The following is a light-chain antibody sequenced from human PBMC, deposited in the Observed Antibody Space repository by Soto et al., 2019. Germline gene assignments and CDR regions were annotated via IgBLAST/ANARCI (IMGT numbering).Light chain of an antibody. CDR1: QSVGRN. Sequence: EIVMTQSPATLSVSPGERATLSCRASQSVGRNLAWYQQKPGQAPRLLIYGASTRATGIPARFSGSGSGTEFTLIISSLQSEDFAIYFCQQYNNWPPDRTFGQGTQVEIK. CDR3: QQYNNWPPDRT. CDR2: GAS. V-gene: IGKV3-15*01. J-gene: IGKJ1*01.